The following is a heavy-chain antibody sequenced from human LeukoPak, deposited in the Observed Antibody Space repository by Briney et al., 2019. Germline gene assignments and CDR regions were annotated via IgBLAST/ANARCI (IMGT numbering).Heavy chain of an antibody. V-gene: IGHV1-18*01. J-gene: IGHJ4*02. CDR1: GYTFTSYG. Sequence: ASVKVSCKASGYTFTSYGISWVRQAPGQGLEWMGWISASNGNTDHAQKFQGRGTMTTDTSTTTAYMELRSLRSDDTAVYYCARDTSYSWYDTFGDYWGQGTLVAVSS. D-gene: IGHD6-13*01. CDR2: ISASNGNT. CDR3: ARDTSYSWYDTFGDY.